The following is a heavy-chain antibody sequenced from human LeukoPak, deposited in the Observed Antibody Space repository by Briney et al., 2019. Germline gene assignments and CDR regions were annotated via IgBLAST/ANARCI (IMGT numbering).Heavy chain of an antibody. D-gene: IGHD3-22*01. J-gene: IGHJ4*02. V-gene: IGHV3-23*01. CDR3: ARGLRYYDSSGYSYYFDY. Sequence: PGGSLRLSCAASGFTFSSYAMSWVRQAPGKGLEWVSAISGSGGSTYYADSVKGRFTISRDNSKNTLYLQMNSLRAEDTAVYYCARGLRYYDSSGYSYYFDYWGQGTLVTVSS. CDR2: ISGSGGST. CDR1: GFTFSSYA.